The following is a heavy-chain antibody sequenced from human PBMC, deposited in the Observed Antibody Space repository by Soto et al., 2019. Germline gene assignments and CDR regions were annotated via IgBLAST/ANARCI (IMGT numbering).Heavy chain of an antibody. V-gene: IGHV1-18*01. J-gene: IGHJ4*02. CDR1: GYTFTSYG. D-gene: IGHD5-12*01. CDR3: ARVRDGYNFSYFDY. Sequence: GASVKVSCKASGYTFTSYGISWVRQAPGQGLEWMGWISAYNGNTNYAQKLQGRVTMTTDTSTSTVYMELSSLRSDDTAVYYCARVRDGYNFSYFDYWGQGTLVTISS. CDR2: ISAYNGNT.